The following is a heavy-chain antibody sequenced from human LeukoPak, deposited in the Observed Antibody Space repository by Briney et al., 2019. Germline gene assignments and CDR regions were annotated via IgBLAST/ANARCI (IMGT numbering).Heavy chain of an antibody. J-gene: IGHJ4*02. CDR1: GYTFTSYG. CDR3: GREVCAHCRVDY. D-gene: IGHD2-8*01. Sequence: GASVKVSCKSSGYTFTSYGISWVRQAPGQGLEWMGWISPYNGNTKYAQKIQGRVTMNTDTSTSTAYMELRSLRSDDTAVYYCGREVCAHCRVDYWGQGTLVTVSS. CDR2: ISPYNGNT. V-gene: IGHV1-18*01.